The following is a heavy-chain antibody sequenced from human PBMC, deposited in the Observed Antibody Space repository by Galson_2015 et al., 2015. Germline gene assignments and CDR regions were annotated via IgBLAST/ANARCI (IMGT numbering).Heavy chain of an antibody. CDR1: GFTFSNYG. Sequence: QSGAEVKKPGASVKVSCKASGFTFSNYGFSWVRQAPGQGLEWMGWISAYNGNTKSAQKLQGRVTMTTDTSTSTVYMELRSLRSGDTAVYYCARDSPWGNNYYMDVWGKGTTVTLSS. J-gene: IGHJ6*03. V-gene: IGHV1-18*01. D-gene: IGHD3-10*01. CDR2: ISAYNGNT. CDR3: ARDSPWGNNYYMDV.